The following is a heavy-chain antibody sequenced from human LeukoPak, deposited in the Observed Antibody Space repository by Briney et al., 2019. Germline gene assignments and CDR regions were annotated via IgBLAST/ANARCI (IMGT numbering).Heavy chain of an antibody. CDR3: ARLLSYDFWTNTYMDV. Sequence: SETLSLTCAVYGGSFSGYYWSWIRQPPGKGLEWIGEINHSGSTNYNPSLKSRVTISVDTSKNQFSLKLSSVTAADTAVYYCARLLSYDFWTNTYMDVWGKGTTVTVSS. D-gene: IGHD3-3*01. V-gene: IGHV4-34*01. CDR1: GGSFSGYY. J-gene: IGHJ6*03. CDR2: INHSGST.